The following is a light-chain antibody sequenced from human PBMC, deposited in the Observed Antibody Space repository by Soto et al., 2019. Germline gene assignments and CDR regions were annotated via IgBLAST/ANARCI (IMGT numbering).Light chain of an antibody. CDR3: QQYGASPFT. CDR2: GAS. Sequence: VVLTQSPATPSLSPGERATLSCRASRHVYINALAWYQQKPGRTPTLLIFGASTRATDIPDRFSGTGSGTDFSLTINGVEPEDSAVYYGQQYGASPFTFGPGTRVEI. CDR1: RHVYINA. J-gene: IGKJ3*01. V-gene: IGKV3-20*01.